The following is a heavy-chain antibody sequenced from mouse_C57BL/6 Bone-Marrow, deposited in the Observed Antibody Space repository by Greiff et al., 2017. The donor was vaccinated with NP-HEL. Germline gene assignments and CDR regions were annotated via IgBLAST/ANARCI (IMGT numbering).Heavy chain of an antibody. Sequence: EVQVVESGEGLVKPGGSLKLSCAASGFTFSSYAMSWVRQTPEKRLEWVAYLSSGGDYIYYADTVKGRFTISRDNARNTLYLQMSSLKSEDTAMYYCTRDQDYYAMDYWGQGTSVTVSS. V-gene: IGHV5-9-1*02. CDR1: GFTFSSYA. CDR3: TRDQDYYAMDY. J-gene: IGHJ4*01. CDR2: LSSGGDYI.